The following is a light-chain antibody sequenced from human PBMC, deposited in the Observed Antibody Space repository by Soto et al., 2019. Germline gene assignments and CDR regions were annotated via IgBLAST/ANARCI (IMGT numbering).Light chain of an antibody. J-gene: IGKJ2*01. Sequence: DDQMTQSPSSVSASIGDTVTITCRASQGISNWLAWYQQKPGKAPNLLVYDSSNLQSGVPSRFSGSGSGTDFSLTISSLQPEDFATYYCQQTDHFPHTFGQGTKVDIK. V-gene: IGKV1-12*01. CDR1: QGISNW. CDR2: DSS. CDR3: QQTDHFPHT.